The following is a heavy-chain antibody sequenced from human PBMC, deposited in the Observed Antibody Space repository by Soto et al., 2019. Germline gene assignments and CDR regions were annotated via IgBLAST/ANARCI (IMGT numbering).Heavy chain of an antibody. D-gene: IGHD6-13*01. CDR1: GYTFTSYA. CDR2: INTNTGNP. J-gene: IGHJ5*02. V-gene: IGHV7-4-1*01. CDR3: ARSRRRDSSSWFTNNWSTP. Sequence: QVQLVQSGSELKKPGASVKVSCKASGYTFTSYAMNWVRQAPGQGLEWMGLINTNTGNPTYAQGFTGRFVFSLDTSVSTAYLQICSLKAEDTAVYYCARSRRRDSSSWFTNNWSTPGAREPWSPSPQ.